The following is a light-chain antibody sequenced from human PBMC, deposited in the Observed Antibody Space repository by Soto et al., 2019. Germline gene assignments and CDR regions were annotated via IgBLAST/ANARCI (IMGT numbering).Light chain of an antibody. CDR1: QTISSW. CDR3: QQYNSYALT. Sequence: DIQMTQSPSTLSASVGDRVTITCRASQTISSWLAWYQQKPGNAPKLLIYKASSLESGVPSRFSGSGSGTEFTLTISSLQPDDFASYYCQQYNSYALTFGGGTKVEIK. J-gene: IGKJ4*01. V-gene: IGKV1-5*03. CDR2: KAS.